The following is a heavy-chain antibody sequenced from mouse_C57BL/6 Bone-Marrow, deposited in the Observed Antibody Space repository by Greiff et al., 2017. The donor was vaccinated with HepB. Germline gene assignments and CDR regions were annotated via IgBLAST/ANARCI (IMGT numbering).Heavy chain of an antibody. J-gene: IGHJ3*01. CDR3: ARRGSTTAPFAY. CDR1: GYAFSSYW. CDR2: IYPGDGDT. V-gene: IGHV1-80*01. D-gene: IGHD1-2*01. Sequence: QVQLQHSGAELVKPGASVKISCKASGYAFSSYWMNWVKQRPGKGLEWIGQIYPGDGDTNYNGKFKGKATLTADKSSSTAYMQLSSLTSEDSAVYFCARRGSTTAPFAYWGQGTLVTVSA.